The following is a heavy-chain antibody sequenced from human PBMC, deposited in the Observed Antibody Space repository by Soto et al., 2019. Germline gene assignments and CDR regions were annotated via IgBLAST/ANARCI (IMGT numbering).Heavy chain of an antibody. CDR3: ARGSSLGDCCGYWYFDL. J-gene: IGHJ2*01. CDR2: IYYSGST. D-gene: IGHD2-21*02. CDR1: GGSISSYY. Sequence: PSETLSLTCTVSGGSISSYYWSWIRQPPGKGLEWIGYIYYSGSTNYNPSLKSRVTISVDTSKNQFSLKLSSVTAADTAVYYCARGSSLGDCCGYWYFDLWGRGTLVTVSS. V-gene: IGHV4-59*12.